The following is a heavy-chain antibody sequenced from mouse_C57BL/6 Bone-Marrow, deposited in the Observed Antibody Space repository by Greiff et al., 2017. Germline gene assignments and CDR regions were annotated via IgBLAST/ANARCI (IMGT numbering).Heavy chain of an antibody. V-gene: IGHV1-19*01. CDR1: GYTFTDYY. D-gene: IGHD1-1*01. CDR3: ARPDYYGSSVAMDY. J-gene: IGHJ4*01. CDR2: INPYNGGT. Sequence: EVKLVESGPVLVKPGASVKMSCKASGYTFTDYYMNWVKQSHGKSLEWIGVINPYNGGTSYNQKFKGKATLTVDKSSSTAYMELNSLTSEDSAVYYCARPDYYGSSVAMDYWGQGTSVTVSS.